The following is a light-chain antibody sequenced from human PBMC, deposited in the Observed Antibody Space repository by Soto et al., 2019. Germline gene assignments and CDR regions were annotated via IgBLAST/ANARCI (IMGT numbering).Light chain of an antibody. V-gene: IGKV1-13*02. J-gene: IGKJ2*01. CDR1: QGISSA. CDR3: QQFNSYPPYT. CDR2: DAS. Sequence: ALQLTQSPSSLSASVGDRVTITCWASQGISSALAWYQQKPGKAPKLLIYDASSLESGVPSRFSGSGSGTDFTLTISSLQPEDFATYYCQQFNSYPPYTFGQGTKLEIK.